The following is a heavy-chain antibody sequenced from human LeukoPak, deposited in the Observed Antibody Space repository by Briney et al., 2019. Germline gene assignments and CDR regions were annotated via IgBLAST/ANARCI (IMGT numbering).Heavy chain of an antibody. V-gene: IGHV4-61*01. J-gene: IGHJ3*02. CDR1: GGSVGSGPYY. CDR2: IYHSGST. CDR3: ARGGYGGSGWHFGAFDI. D-gene: IGHD6-19*01. Sequence: PSETLSLTCSVSGGSVGSGPYYWSWIRQPPEKGLEWIGNIYHSGSTNYNPSLKSRVTISVDTSKNQFSLKLTSVTAADTAVYYCARGGYGGSGWHFGAFDIWGQGTMVTVSS.